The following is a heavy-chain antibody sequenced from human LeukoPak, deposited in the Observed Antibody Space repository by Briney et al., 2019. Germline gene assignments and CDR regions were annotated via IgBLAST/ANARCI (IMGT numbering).Heavy chain of an antibody. Sequence: GGSLRLSCAASGFTVSSNYMSWVRQAPGKGLEWVSVIYSGGSTYYADSVKGRFTISRDNSKNTLYLQMNSLRAEDTAVYYCASRYSYGYPLDYWGQGTLVTVSS. CDR3: ASRYSYGYPLDY. D-gene: IGHD5-18*01. V-gene: IGHV3-66*02. CDR2: IYSGGST. CDR1: GFTVSSNY. J-gene: IGHJ4*02.